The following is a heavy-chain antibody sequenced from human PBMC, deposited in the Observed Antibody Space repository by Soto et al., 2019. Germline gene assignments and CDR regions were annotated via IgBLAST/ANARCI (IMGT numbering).Heavy chain of an antibody. J-gene: IGHJ4*02. D-gene: IGHD5-18*01. CDR3: ARGQDTAKVGN. CDR1: GASLSDYY. V-gene: IGHV4-34*02. CDR2: IHPSGVI. Sequence: QVQVQLWGAGLLKPSETLSLTCAVYGASLSDYYWTWILQAPGMGLEWIGEIHPSGVINYSPSLRSRVSISADTSRDQFSLKLTSVTGADTAVYYCARGQDTAKVGNWGQGTLVTVSS.